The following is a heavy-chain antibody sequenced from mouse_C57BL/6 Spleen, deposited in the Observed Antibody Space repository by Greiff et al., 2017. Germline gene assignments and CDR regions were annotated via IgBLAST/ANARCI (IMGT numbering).Heavy chain of an antibody. CDR2: INPSNGGT. CDR1: GYTFTSYW. CDR3: ARRDKSYWYFDV. V-gene: IGHV1-53*01. Sequence: VKLQQPGTELVKPGASVKLSCKASGYTFTSYWMHWVKQRPGQGLEWIGNINPSNGGTNYNEKFKSKATLTVDKSSSTAYMQLSSLTSEYSAVYYCARRDKSYWYFDVWGTGTTVTVSS. J-gene: IGHJ1*03.